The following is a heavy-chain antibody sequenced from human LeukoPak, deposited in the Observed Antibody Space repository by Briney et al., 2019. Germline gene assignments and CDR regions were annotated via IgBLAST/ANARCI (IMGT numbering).Heavy chain of an antibody. CDR1: GFTFSSYA. J-gene: IGHJ6*02. CDR3: AKGETYCDFWSGYLGRMDV. D-gene: IGHD3-3*01. CDR2: ISGSGGST. Sequence: GGSLRLSCAASGFTFSSYAMSWVRQAPGKGLEWVSAISGSGGSTYYADSVKGRFTISRDNSKNTLYLQMNSLRAEDTAVYYCAKGETYCDFWSGYLGRMDVWGQGTTVTVSS. V-gene: IGHV3-23*01.